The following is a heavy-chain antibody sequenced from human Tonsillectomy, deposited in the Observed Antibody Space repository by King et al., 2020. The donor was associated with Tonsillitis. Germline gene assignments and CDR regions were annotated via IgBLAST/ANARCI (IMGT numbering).Heavy chain of an antibody. CDR1: GFTFSSYG. CDR2: ISYDGSNK. V-gene: IGHV3-30*18. Sequence: VQLVESGGGVVQPGRSLRLSCAASGFTFSSYGMHWVRQAPGKGLEWGAVISYDGSNKYYADSVKGRFTISRDNSKNTLYLQMNSLRAEDTAVYYCAKGGFGDYYYYMDVWGKGTTVTVSS. D-gene: IGHD3-16*01. CDR3: AKGGFGDYYYYMDV. J-gene: IGHJ6*03.